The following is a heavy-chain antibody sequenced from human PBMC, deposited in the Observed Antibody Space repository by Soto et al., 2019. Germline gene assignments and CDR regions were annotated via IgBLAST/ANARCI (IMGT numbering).Heavy chain of an antibody. D-gene: IGHD3-9*01. J-gene: IGHJ4*02. Sequence: GGALRLSCAASGFTFIIYAMSWIRHAPGKWLRRVSAISGSGGSTYYAQPVKGRFTSSRDNSKNTLYLQMTSLRAEDTAVYYGAKGWTGRSGFGYWGQGTLVTVSS. CDR2: ISGSGGST. CDR1: GFTFIIYA. CDR3: AKGWTGRSGFGY. V-gene: IGHV3-23*01.